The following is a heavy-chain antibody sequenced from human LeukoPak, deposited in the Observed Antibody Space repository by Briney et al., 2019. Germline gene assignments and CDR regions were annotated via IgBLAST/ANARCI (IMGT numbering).Heavy chain of an antibody. CDR2: INHNGNVN. Sequence: GGSLRLSCAASGFTFSSYWMNWARQAPGKGLEWVASINHNGNVNYYVDSVKGRFTISRDNAKNSLYLQMSNLRAEDTAVYFCARDIVVVPAAIPSPFDYWGQGTLVTVSS. V-gene: IGHV3-7*03. CDR1: GFTFSSYW. D-gene: IGHD2-2*02. J-gene: IGHJ4*02. CDR3: ARDIVVVPAAIPSPFDY.